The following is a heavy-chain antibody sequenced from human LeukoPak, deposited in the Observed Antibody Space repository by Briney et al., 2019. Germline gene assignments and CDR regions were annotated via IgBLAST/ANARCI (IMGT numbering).Heavy chain of an antibody. D-gene: IGHD5-18*01. CDR2: IYYSGST. CDR1: GTSISSSSYY. J-gene: IGHJ4*02. Sequence: NPSETLSLTCTVSGTSISSSSYYWGWIRQPPGEGLEWIGSIYYSGSTYYKPSLKSRVTISVDTSKNQFSLKLSSVTAADTAVYYCASRSSYSYGPTDYWGQGTLVTVSS. V-gene: IGHV4-39*01. CDR3: ASRSSYSYGPTDY.